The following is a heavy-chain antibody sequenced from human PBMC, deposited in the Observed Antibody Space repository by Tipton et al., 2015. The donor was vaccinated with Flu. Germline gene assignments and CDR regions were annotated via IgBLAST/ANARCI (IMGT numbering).Heavy chain of an antibody. CDR3: ARGDFWSGYYVDY. J-gene: IGHJ4*02. D-gene: IGHD3-3*01. V-gene: IGHV4-61*01. CDR1: GGSVSSGSYY. CDR2: IYYSGST. Sequence: LRLSCTVSGGSVSSGSYYWSWIRQPPGKGLEWIGYIYYSGSTNYNPSLKGRVTISVDTSKNQFSLKLSSVTAADTAVYYCARGDFWSGYYVDYWGQGTLVTVSS.